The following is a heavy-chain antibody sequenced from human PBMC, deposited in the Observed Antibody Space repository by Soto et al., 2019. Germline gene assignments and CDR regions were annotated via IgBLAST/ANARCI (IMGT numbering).Heavy chain of an antibody. D-gene: IGHD3-16*01. CDR2: ISSSGSDI. V-gene: IGHV3-11*01. CDR3: AREGWGRGHYALYV. Sequence: QVHLVESGGGLVKPGGSLRLSCAASGFTFSDYYMIWIRQAPGKGLEWVSYISSSGSDIYNADSVRGRFTISRDNAKNLLYLQMSSLRAGETAVYYCAREGWGRGHYALYVGGQGTMVTVSS. J-gene: IGHJ3*01. CDR1: GFTFSDYY.